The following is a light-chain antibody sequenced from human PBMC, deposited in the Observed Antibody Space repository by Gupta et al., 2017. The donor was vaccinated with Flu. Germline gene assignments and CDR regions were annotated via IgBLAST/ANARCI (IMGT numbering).Light chain of an antibody. J-gene: IGLJ3*02. V-gene: IGLV1-44*01. CDR3: ATWDDSLRGWV. Sequence: QSVLTQPPSASGTPGQRVTISCSGSSSNIGGNAVTWYQHFSGTAPKLLIFGVSQRPSGVPDRFSGSKSGTSASLAISGLQSEDEGDYYCATWDDSLRGWVFGGGIKLTVL. CDR1: SSNIGGNA. CDR2: GVS.